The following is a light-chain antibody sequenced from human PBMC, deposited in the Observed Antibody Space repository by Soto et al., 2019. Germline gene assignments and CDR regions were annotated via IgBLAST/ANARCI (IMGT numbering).Light chain of an antibody. V-gene: IGKV3-20*01. CDR2: GAS. CDR3: QQYGSSSWT. CDR1: QSVSSSF. Sequence: EIVLTQSPGTLSLSPGERATLSCRASQSVSSSFLAWYQQKPGQAPRLLIYGASIMATGIPDRFSGSGSRTHSTLTNSRVEPEYLAVYYCQQYGSSSWTFRQGTNIETK. J-gene: IGKJ1*01.